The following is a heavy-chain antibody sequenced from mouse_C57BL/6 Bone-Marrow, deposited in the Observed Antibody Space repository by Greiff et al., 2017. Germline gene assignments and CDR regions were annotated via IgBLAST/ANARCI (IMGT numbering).Heavy chain of an antibody. CDR2: IHPSDSDT. CDR1: GYTFTSYW. D-gene: IGHD1-1*01. Sequence: VQLQQPGAELVKPGASVKVSCKASGYTFTSYWMHWVKQRPGQGLEWIGRIHPSDSDTNYNQKFKGKATLTVDKSSSTAYMQLISLTSEDSAVYYYAITCDYYGSSLDYWGQGTTLTVSS. J-gene: IGHJ2*01. V-gene: IGHV1-74*01. CDR3: AITCDYYGSSLDY.